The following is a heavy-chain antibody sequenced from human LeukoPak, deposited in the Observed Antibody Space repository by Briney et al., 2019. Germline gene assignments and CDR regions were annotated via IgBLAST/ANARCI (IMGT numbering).Heavy chain of an antibody. CDR3: ARENMITFGGVIAQNWFDP. J-gene: IGHJ5*02. Sequence: PGGSLRLSCAASGFTVSSNYMSWVRQAPGKGLEWVSVIYSGGSTYYADSVKGRFTISRDNSENTLYLQMSSLRAEDTAVYYCARENMITFGGVIAQNWFDPWGQGTLVTVSS. CDR2: IYSGGST. D-gene: IGHD3-16*02. V-gene: IGHV3-53*01. CDR1: GFTVSSNY.